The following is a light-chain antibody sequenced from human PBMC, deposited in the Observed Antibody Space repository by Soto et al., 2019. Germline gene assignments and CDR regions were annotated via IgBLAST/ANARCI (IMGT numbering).Light chain of an antibody. Sequence: SYELTQPPSVSVSPGQTASITCSGDKLGDKYACWYQQKPGQSPVLVIYQDSKRPSGIPERFSGSNSGNTATLTISGTQAMDEADYYCQAWDSSPPDVFGTGTKVTVL. V-gene: IGLV3-1*01. J-gene: IGLJ1*01. CDR2: QDS. CDR3: QAWDSSPPDV. CDR1: KLGDKY.